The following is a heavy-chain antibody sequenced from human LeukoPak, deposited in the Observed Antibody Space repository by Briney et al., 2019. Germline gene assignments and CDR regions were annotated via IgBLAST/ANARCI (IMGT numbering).Heavy chain of an antibody. CDR1: GGSISSSSYY. Sequence: SETLSLTCTVSGGSISSSSYYWGWIRQPPGKGLEWIGNIYYRGSTYYNPSLKSRVTISVDTSKNQFSLKLTSVTAADTAVYYCAGDHGDYCYMDVWGKGTTVTVSS. D-gene: IGHD3-3*01. CDR3: AGDHGDYCYMDV. J-gene: IGHJ6*03. V-gene: IGHV4-39*07. CDR2: IYYRGST.